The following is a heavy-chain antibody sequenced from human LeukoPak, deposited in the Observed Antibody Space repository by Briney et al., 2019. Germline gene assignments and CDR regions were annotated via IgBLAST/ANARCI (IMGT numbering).Heavy chain of an antibody. CDR3: ARDYSGWYYFDY. Sequence: PSETLSLTCTVSGGSISSYYWSWIRQPPGKGLEWIGYVYYSGSTKYNPSLKSRVTISVDTSKNQFSLNLSSVTAADTAVYYCARDYSGWYYFDYWGRGTQVTVSS. CDR2: VYYSGST. CDR1: GGSISSYY. V-gene: IGHV4-59*01. D-gene: IGHD6-19*01. J-gene: IGHJ4*02.